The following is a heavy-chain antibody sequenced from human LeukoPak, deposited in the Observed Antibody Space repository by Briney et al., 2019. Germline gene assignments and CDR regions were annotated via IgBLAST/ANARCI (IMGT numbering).Heavy chain of an antibody. CDR1: GFTVSSNY. CDR2: IYSGGST. CDR3: ARGPEWLIFDY. D-gene: IGHD6-19*01. Sequence: GGSLRLSCTASGFTVSSNYMSWVPQAPGKGLEWVSVIYSGGSTYYADSVKGRFTISRHNSKNTLYLQMNSLRAEDTGVYYCARGPEWLIFDYWGEGTLVSVSS. J-gene: IGHJ4*02. V-gene: IGHV3-53*04.